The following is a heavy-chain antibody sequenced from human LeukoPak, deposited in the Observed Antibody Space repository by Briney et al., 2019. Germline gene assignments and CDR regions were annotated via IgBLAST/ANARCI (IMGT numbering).Heavy chain of an antibody. D-gene: IGHD3-10*01. Sequence: GGSLRLSCAASGFTFSNYSMNWVRQAPGKGLEWVGRIKSKTDGGKTDYAAPVQGRVSISRDDSENTLYLQMNGLNTEDTAVYYCSTVSPYYGSGTTSPDSWGQGTLVVVSS. V-gene: IGHV3-15*01. CDR3: STVSPYYGSGTTSPDS. CDR2: IKSKTDGGKT. J-gene: IGHJ4*02. CDR1: GFTFSNYS.